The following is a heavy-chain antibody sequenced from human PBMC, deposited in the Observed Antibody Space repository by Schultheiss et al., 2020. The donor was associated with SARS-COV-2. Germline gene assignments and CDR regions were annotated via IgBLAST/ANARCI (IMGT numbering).Heavy chain of an antibody. V-gene: IGHV3-23*01. Sequence: GGSLRLSCAASGFTFSSYWMSWVRQAPGKGLEWVSAISGSGGSTYYADSVKGRFTISRDNAKNSLYLQMNSLRAEDTAVYYCARRGLRITMVRGVITPFDYWGQGTLVTVSS. CDR1: GFTFSSYW. CDR2: ISGSGGST. J-gene: IGHJ4*02. D-gene: IGHD3-10*01. CDR3: ARRGLRITMVRGVITPFDY.